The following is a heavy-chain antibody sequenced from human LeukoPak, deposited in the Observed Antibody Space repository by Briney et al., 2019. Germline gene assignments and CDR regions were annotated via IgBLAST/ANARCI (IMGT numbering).Heavy chain of an antibody. Sequence: PGGSLRLSCAVSGFTSDFTFSSRWMHWVRHSPGQGLVWVAVVKPDGNSNYAASVKGRFTISRDNAKNSLYLQMNSLRAEDTAVYYCARDGRQSAIPFRSQYYFDYWGQGTLVTVSS. V-gene: IGHV3-74*01. CDR1: GFTSDFTFSSRW. CDR2: VKPDGNS. CDR3: ARDGRQSAIPFRSQYYFDY. D-gene: IGHD2-2*01. J-gene: IGHJ4*02.